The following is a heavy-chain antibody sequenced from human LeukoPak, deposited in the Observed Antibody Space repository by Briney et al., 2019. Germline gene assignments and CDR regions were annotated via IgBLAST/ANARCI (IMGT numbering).Heavy chain of an antibody. D-gene: IGHD5-12*01. V-gene: IGHV1-2*02. CDR3: ARDLATIDGIAWYYFEN. CDR1: GYTFADHY. Sequence: ASVKVSCKASGYTFADHYIHWVRQAPGQGFEWMGWINPNTGVTDYAQKFQDRIAISTYTSISTVYMELSRLRSDDTALYYCARDLATIDGIAWYYFENWGQGTLVTVS. J-gene: IGHJ4*02. CDR2: INPNTGVT.